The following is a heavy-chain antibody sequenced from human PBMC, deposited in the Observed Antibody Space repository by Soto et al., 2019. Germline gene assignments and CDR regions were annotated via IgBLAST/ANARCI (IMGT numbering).Heavy chain of an antibody. V-gene: IGHV3-7*03. J-gene: IGHJ4*02. Sequence: HPGGSLRLSCAASGFTFSSYWMSWVRQAPGKGLEWVANIKQDGSEKYYVDSVKGRFTISRDNAKNSLYLQMNSLRAEDTAVYYCARESYSGYDIFDYWGQGTLVTVSS. CDR3: ARESYSGYDIFDY. D-gene: IGHD5-12*01. CDR1: GFTFSSYW. CDR2: IKQDGSEK.